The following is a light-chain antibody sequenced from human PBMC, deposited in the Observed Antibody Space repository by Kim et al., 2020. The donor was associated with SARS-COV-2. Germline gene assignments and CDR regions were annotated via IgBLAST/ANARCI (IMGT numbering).Light chain of an antibody. J-gene: IGKJ5*01. Sequence: PGERAPLSCRASQSVATYLAWYQQKPGQAPRLLIYDASKRATGIPARFRGSGSGTDFTLTIGTLEPEDSAVYYCQQRGNFGQGTRLEIK. V-gene: IGKV3-11*01. CDR3: QQRGN. CDR2: DAS. CDR1: QSVATY.